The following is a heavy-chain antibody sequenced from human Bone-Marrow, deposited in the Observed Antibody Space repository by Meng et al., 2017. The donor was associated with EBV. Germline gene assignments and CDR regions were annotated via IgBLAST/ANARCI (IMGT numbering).Heavy chain of an antibody. V-gene: IGHV4-4*02. J-gene: IGHJ4*02. CDR3: ASLPDYGGNSGDY. CDR2: IYHSGST. D-gene: IGHD4-23*01. CDR1: GGPISSSNW. Sequence: HVQLQQSGPGLVKPSGPLSLTCAVSGGPISSSNWWSWVRQPPGKGLEWIGEIYHSGSTNYNPSLKSRVTISVDKSKNQFSLKLSSVTAADTAVYYCASLPDYGGNSGDYWGQGTLVTVSS.